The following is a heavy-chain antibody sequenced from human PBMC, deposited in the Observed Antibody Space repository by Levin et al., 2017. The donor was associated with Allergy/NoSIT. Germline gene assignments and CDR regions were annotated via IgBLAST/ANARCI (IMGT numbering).Heavy chain of an antibody. CDR2: ISSSGDG. CDR1: GFTFSDYT. D-gene: IGHD3-10*01. J-gene: IGHJ3*02. V-gene: IGHV3-23*01. Sequence: GGSLRLSCAASGFTFSDYTMRWVRQAPGKGLEYLSVISSSGDGHYTDSVKGRFTISRDNSKNTLYLQMNSLRAEDTAVYYCAKDLRGGYYGAFDIWGQGTMVTVSS. CDR3: AKDLRGGYYGAFDI.